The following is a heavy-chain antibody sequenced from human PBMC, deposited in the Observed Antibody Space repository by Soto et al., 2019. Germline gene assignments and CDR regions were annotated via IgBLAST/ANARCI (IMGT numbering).Heavy chain of an antibody. D-gene: IGHD5-12*01. CDR2: ISSSGSTI. V-gene: IGHV3-48*03. CDR1: GFTFSSYE. J-gene: IGHJ3*02. CDR3: AAWLQFGRPAFDI. Sequence: PGGSLRLSCAASGFTFSSYEMNWVRQAPGKGLEWASYISSSGSTIYYADSVKGRFTISRDNAKNSLYLQMNSLRAEDTAVYYCAAWLQFGRPAFDIWGQGTMVTVSS.